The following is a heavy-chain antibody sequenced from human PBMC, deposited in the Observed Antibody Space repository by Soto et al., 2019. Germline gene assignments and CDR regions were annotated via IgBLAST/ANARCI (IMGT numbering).Heavy chain of an antibody. J-gene: IGHJ6*02. CDR3: ASSIVATIRGFYYYGMDV. CDR2: IYYSGST. Sequence: PSETLSLTCTVSGGSISRCDWSWIRQPPGKGLEWIGYIYYSGSTNYNPSLKSRVTISVDTSKNQSSLKLSSVTAADTAVYYCASSIVATIRGFYYYGMDVWGQGTTVTVS. D-gene: IGHD5-12*01. CDR1: GGSISRCD. V-gene: IGHV4-59*01.